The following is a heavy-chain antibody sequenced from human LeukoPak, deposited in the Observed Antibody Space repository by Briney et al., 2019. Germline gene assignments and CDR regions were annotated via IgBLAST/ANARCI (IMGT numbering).Heavy chain of an antibody. CDR3: ARQSISGSSLSYFDY. CDR1: GGSISSYY. D-gene: IGHD3-22*01. J-gene: IGHJ4*02. Sequence: SETLSLTCTVSGGSISSYYWSWIRQPPGKGLEWIGNIYDSGSTNYNPSLKSRVTISVGTSKNQCSLKLSSVTAADKAVYYCARQSISGSSLSYFDYWGQGTLVNVSS. CDR2: IYDSGST. V-gene: IGHV4-59*01.